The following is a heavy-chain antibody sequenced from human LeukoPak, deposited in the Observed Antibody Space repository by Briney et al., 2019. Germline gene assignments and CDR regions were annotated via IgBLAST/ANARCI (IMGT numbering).Heavy chain of an antibody. CDR1: GFTFSSYA. Sequence: GGSLRLSCAASGFTFSSYAMSWVRQAPGKGLEWVSAISGSGGSTYYADSVKGRFTISRDNSKNTLYLQMNSLRAEDTAVYYCANGGLWLPTRSDWGQGTLVTVSS. V-gene: IGHV3-23*01. CDR3: ANGGLWLPTRSD. D-gene: IGHD5-18*01. CDR2: ISGSGGST. J-gene: IGHJ4*02.